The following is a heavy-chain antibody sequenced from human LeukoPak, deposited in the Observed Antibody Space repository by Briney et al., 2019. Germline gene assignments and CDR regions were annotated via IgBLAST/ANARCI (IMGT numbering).Heavy chain of an antibody. CDR3: TRGGPXYRTGFDY. J-gene: IGHJ4*02. D-gene: IGHD3-16*02. CDR1: GDSIRSDYY. CDR2: IYHNGMT. V-gene: IGHV4-38-2*01. Sequence: PSETLSLTCGVSGDSIRSDYYWAWVRQPPGKGLEWVGSIYHNGMTYYNPSLKSRLIMSVDTSNNHFSLKLTPVTAADTAVYYCTRGGPXYRTGFDYWGQGTPVTVSS.